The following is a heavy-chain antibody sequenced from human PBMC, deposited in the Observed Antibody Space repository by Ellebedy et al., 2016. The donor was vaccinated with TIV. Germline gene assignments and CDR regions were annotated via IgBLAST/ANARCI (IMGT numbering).Heavy chain of an antibody. CDR1: GFTFSSYS. J-gene: IGHJ1*01. V-gene: IGHV3-21*04. D-gene: IGHD6-13*01. CDR2: ISSSSSYI. CDR3: ASNARYSSSWYGYSQH. Sequence: GESLKISCAASGFTFSSYSMNWVRQAPGKGLEWVSSISSSSSYIYYADSVKGRFTISRDNAKNSLSLQMNSLRAEDTAVYYCASNARYSSSWYGYSQHWGQGTLVTVSS.